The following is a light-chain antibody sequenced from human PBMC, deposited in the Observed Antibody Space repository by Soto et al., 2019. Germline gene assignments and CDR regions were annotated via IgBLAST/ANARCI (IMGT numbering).Light chain of an antibody. J-gene: IGKJ1*01. CDR2: AAT. Sequence: DIQMSQAPSSLSASVGDRVTITCRASQSISIYLNWYQQKPGKAPKLLIFAATNLQSGVPSRFSGNGSGTDFTLTISSLQPEDFTTYNCQQTYSTPWTFDQGTKVDIK. CDR3: QQTYSTPWT. CDR1: QSISIY. V-gene: IGKV1-39*01.